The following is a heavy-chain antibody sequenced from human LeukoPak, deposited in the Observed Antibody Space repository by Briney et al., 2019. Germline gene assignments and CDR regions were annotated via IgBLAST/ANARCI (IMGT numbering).Heavy chain of an antibody. J-gene: IGHJ4*02. CDR2: INPNSGGT. CDR1: GYTFTGYY. CDR3: ARMWEEQQLDY. D-gene: IGHD6-13*01. V-gene: IGHV1-2*02. Sequence: ASVKVSCKASGYTFTGYYMHWVRQAPGQGLEWMGWINPNSGGTNYAQKFQGRVTMTRDTSISTAYTELSRLRADDTAVYYCARMWEEQQLDYWGQGTLVSVSS.